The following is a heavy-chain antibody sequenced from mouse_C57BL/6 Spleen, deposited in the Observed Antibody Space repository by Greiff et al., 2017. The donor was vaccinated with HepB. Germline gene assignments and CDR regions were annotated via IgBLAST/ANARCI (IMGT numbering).Heavy chain of an antibody. CDR2: IDPSDSET. Sequence: QVQLQQSGAELVRPGSSVKLSCKASGYTFTSYWMHWVKQRPIQGLEWIGNIDPSDSETHYNQKFKDKATLTVDKSSSTAYMQLSSLTSEDSAVYYCARLHYGSSYYFDYWGQGTTLTVSS. V-gene: IGHV1-52*01. J-gene: IGHJ2*01. CDR1: GYTFTSYW. CDR3: ARLHYGSSYYFDY. D-gene: IGHD1-1*01.